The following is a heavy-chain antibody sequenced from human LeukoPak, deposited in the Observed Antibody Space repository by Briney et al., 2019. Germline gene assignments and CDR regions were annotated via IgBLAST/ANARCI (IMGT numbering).Heavy chain of an antibody. V-gene: IGHV3-7*01. CDR2: IKEDGSEK. CDR1: GFSFSSYW. Sequence: GPLRLSCAATGFSFSSYWMSWVRKAPGKGLEWVANIKEDGSEKYYVDSVKGRFTISRDNAKNSLYLQMNSLRAEDTAVYYCARGPAYFDYWGQGALVTVSS. J-gene: IGHJ4*02. CDR3: ARGPAYFDY.